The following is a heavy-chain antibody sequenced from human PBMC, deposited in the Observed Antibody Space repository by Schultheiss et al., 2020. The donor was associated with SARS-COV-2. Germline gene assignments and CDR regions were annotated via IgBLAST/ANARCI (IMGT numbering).Heavy chain of an antibody. Sequence: GESLEISCAASGFTFSSYWMHWVRQAPGKGLVWVSRINSDGSSTSYADSVKGRFTISRDNSKNTLYLQMNSLRAEDTAVYYCARRGYCSSTSCPVYYYYMDVWGKGTTVTVSS. J-gene: IGHJ6*03. CDR1: GFTFSSYW. CDR3: ARRGYCSSTSCPVYYYYMDV. V-gene: IGHV3-74*01. D-gene: IGHD2-2*01. CDR2: INSDGSST.